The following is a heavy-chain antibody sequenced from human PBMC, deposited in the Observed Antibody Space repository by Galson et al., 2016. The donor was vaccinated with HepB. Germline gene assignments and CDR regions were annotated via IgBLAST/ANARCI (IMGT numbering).Heavy chain of an antibody. D-gene: IGHD2-2*01. CDR2: IKSKTDGGTT. V-gene: IGHV3-15*01. CDR1: GFTFTNAW. CDR3: TTDQYCSSSSCLDD. J-gene: IGHJ4*02. Sequence: SLRLSCAASGFTFTNAWMSWVRQAPGKGLEWVGRIKSKTDGGTTDYAAPVKGRFTISRDDSKNTLYLQMNSLKTEDTAVYYCTTDQYCSSSSCLDDWGQGAPVTVAS.